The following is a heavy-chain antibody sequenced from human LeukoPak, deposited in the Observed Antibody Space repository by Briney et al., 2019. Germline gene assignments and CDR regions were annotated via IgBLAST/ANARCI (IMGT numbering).Heavy chain of an antibody. CDR2: ISHSVSDV. V-gene: IGHV3-11*01. J-gene: IGHJ4*02. D-gene: IGHD6-13*01. CDR3: AKDILAAGLFFDY. Sequence: PGGSMRLSCAASGFTFSDYYMSWIRQAPGKGLEWVSYISHSVSDVQYADSVKGRFTISRDNARNSLYLQMNSLSAEDTAVYYCAKDILAAGLFFDYWGLGTLVTVSS. CDR1: GFTFSDYY.